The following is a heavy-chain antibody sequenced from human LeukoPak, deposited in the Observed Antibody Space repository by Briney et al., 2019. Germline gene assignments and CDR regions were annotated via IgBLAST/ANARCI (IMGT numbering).Heavy chain of an antibody. CDR3: ARPALYLHGNFPRV. V-gene: IGHV3-48*03. CDR1: GFIFSNTE. Sequence: GGSLRLSCTVSGFIFSNTEMNWVRQAPGKGLEWVSFISSSGGVTNYADSVKGRFTISRDNAKKSLYLQMNSLTAEDTAVYYCARPALYLHGNFPRVWGRGTTVIVST. CDR2: ISSSGGVT. D-gene: IGHD4-23*01. J-gene: IGHJ6*04.